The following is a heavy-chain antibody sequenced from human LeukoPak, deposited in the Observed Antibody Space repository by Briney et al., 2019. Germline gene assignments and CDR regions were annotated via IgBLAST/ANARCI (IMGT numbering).Heavy chain of an antibody. V-gene: IGHV4-59*08. CDR2: INNRGTT. CDR1: GDSLTSDI. J-gene: IGHJ4*02. D-gene: IGHD4-17*01. Sequence: SEALSLTCTVSGDSLTSDIWSWIQHPPGKGGEWIGFINNRGTTSYNPSLTSRVTISRDMSKNQFALKLSSVSAADTAVYYCARYRDGDRDISLDIWGQGTLVTVSS. CDR3: ARYRDGDRDISLDI.